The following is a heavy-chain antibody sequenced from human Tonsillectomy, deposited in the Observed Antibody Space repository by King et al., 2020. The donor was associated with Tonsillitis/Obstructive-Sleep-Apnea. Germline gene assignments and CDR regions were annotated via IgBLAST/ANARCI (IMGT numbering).Heavy chain of an antibody. D-gene: IGHD3-16*01. V-gene: IGHV4-39*01. CDR1: GGSISSSSYY. CDR3: ARHMGGGASYYFDY. CDR2: IYYSGNT. J-gene: IGHJ4*02. Sequence: LQLQESGPGLVKPSETLSLTCTVSGGSISSSSYYWGWIRQPPGKGLEWIGSIYYSGNTYYNPSLKSRVTIFVDTSKNQFSLKLSSVTAADPAVYYCARHMGGGASYYFDYWGQGPLVTVSS.